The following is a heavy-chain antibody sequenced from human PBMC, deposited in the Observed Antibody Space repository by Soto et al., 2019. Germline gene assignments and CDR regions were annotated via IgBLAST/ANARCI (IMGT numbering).Heavy chain of an antibody. CDR3: ARGTLVGAFY. V-gene: IGHV3-21*01. CDR2: ISSSSSYI. D-gene: IGHD1-26*01. J-gene: IGHJ4*02. CDR1: GFTFSKYS. Sequence: GGSLRLSCAASGFTFSKYSMNWVRQAPGKGLEWVSSISSSSSYIYYADSVKGRFTISRDNAKNSLYLELSSLRVEDTAVYYCARGTLVGAFYWGQGTLVTVSS.